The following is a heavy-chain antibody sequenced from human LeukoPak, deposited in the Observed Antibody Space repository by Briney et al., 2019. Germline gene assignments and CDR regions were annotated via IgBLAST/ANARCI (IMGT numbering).Heavy chain of an antibody. CDR2: INHSGST. V-gene: IGHV4-34*01. D-gene: IGHD6-13*01. CDR1: GGSFSGYY. CDR3: ARVRYRSSWYRARNDAFDI. J-gene: IGHJ3*02. Sequence: SETLSLTCAVYGGSFSGYYWSWIRQPPGKGLEWIGEINHSGSTNYNPSLKSRVTISVDTSKNQFSLKLSSVTAADTAVYYCARVRYRSSWYRARNDAFDIWGQGTMVTVSS.